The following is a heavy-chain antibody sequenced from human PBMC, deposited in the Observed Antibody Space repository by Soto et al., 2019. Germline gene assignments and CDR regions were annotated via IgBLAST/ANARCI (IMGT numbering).Heavy chain of an antibody. J-gene: IGHJ6*02. CDR3: ARNLIAARRSDYYYGMDV. CDR2: IIPIFGTA. V-gene: IGHV1-69*13. Sequence: ASVKVSCKASGGTFSSYAISWVRQAPGQGLEWMGGIIPIFGTANYAQKFQGRVTITADESTSTAYMELSSLRSEDTAVYYCARNLIAARRSDYYYGMDVWGQGTTVTVSS. CDR1: GGTFSSYA. D-gene: IGHD6-6*01.